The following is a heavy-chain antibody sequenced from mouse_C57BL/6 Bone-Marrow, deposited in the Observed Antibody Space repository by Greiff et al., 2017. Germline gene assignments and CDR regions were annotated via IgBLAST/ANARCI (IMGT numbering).Heavy chain of an antibody. V-gene: IGHV1-64*01. CDR2: IHPNSGSI. CDR3: ASEGFYYSYYYAMDY. J-gene: IGHJ4*01. Sequence: QVQLQQPGAELVKPGASVKLSCKASGYTFTSYWMHWVKQRPGQGLEWIGMIHPNSGSINYNEKFKSKATLTVDKSSSTAYMQLSSLTSEDSAVYYCASEGFYYSYYYAMDYWGQGTSVTVSS. CDR1: GYTFTSYW. D-gene: IGHD2-1*01.